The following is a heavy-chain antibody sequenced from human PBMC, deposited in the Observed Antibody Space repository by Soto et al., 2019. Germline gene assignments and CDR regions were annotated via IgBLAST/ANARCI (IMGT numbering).Heavy chain of an antibody. Sequence: EVQLLESGGGLVQPGGSLRLSYAASGFTFSSYAMSWVRQAPGKGLERVSVISGSGGSTYYADSVKGRFTISRDNSKNTLNLQMNSLRAEDTAVYYCARRGSGSYYDYWGQGTLVTVSS. V-gene: IGHV3-23*01. CDR3: ARRGSGSYYDY. CDR1: GFTFSSYA. CDR2: ISGSGGST. J-gene: IGHJ4*02. D-gene: IGHD1-26*01.